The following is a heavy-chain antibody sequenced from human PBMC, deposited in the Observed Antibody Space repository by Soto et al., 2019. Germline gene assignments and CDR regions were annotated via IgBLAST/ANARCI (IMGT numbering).Heavy chain of an antibody. CDR2: IAPDASQI. V-gene: IGHV3-30-3*01. CDR3: ATDIHATWLLNS. CDR1: GFTLSGEN. D-gene: IGHD2-2*02. J-gene: IGHJ4*02. Sequence: GGALRHSCAAPGFTLSGENKYWGRQAPGKGLEWVALIAPDASQIYYADSVKGRFTISRDNSKNTLYLQMNSLRAEDTSLYLCATDIHATWLLNSWGQGTLVTVSS.